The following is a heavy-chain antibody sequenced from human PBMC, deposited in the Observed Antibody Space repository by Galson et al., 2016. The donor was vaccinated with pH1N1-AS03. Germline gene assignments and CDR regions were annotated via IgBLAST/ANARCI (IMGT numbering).Heavy chain of an antibody. Sequence: ETLSLTCTVSGVSVSSYHWSWIRQSAGKGLEWIGRMYDSGFTSSNPSLRSRVTMSVDRSKNQLSLRVTSVSAADTAIYYCARLPHNDNPGFDYWGQGTLVTVSS. D-gene: IGHD1-14*01. CDR1: GVSVSSYH. J-gene: IGHJ4*02. CDR2: MYDSGFT. CDR3: ARLPHNDNPGFDY. V-gene: IGHV4-4*07.